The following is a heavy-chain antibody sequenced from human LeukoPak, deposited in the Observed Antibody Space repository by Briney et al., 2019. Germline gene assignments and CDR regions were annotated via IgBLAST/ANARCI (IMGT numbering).Heavy chain of an antibody. Sequence: ASVKVSCKASGYTFTSYGISWVRQAPGQGLEWMGWISAYNGNTNYAQKLQGRVTMTTGTSTSTAYMELRSLRSDDTAVYYCARAGHYYDSSAYYSTAWGQGTLVTVSS. CDR2: ISAYNGNT. CDR3: ARAGHYYDSSAYYSTA. CDR1: GYTFTSYG. D-gene: IGHD3-22*01. V-gene: IGHV1-18*01. J-gene: IGHJ4*02.